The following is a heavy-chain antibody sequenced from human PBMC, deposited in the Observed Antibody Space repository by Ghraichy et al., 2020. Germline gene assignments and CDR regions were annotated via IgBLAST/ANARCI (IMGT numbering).Heavy chain of an antibody. CDR2: TFCRSRCYS. J-gene: IGHJ3*01. Sequence: SQTLSLTCAISGDNVSSNSPTWNWIRQSPSRGLEWLGRTFCRSRCYSDYAVSVRSRITINPDASKNLFSLHLNSVTPEDTAVYYCARVGTLAGALDAFDLWGPGTMVIVSS. CDR3: ARVGTLAGALDAFDL. CDR1: GDNVSSNSPT. V-gene: IGHV6-1*01. D-gene: IGHD6-19*01.